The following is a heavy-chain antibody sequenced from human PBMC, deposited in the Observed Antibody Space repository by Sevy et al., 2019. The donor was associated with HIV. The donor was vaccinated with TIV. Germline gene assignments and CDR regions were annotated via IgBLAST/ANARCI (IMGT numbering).Heavy chain of an antibody. D-gene: IGHD1-26*01. V-gene: IGHV3-30-3*01. J-gene: IGHJ6*02. Sequence: GGSLRLSCAASGFTFSSYAMHWVRQAPGKGLEWVAVISYDGSNKYYADSVKGRFTISRDNSKNTLYLQMNSLRAEDTAVYYCARDSQPMGAYYYGMDVWGQGTTVTVSS. CDR1: GFTFSSYA. CDR2: ISYDGSNK. CDR3: ARDSQPMGAYYYGMDV.